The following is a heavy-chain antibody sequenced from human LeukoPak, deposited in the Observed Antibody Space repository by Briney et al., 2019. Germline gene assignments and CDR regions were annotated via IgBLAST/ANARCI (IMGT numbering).Heavy chain of an antibody. CDR2: INPDGSVT. V-gene: IGHV3-74*01. Sequence: GGSLRLSCAASGFTFSNAWLSWVRQAPGKGLVWVSRINPDGSVTSYADSVKDRFTISRDNAKNTLYLQMNSLRVEDTAVYYCARVGVGSNHFDYWGQGTLVTVPS. CDR3: ARVGVGSNHFDY. CDR1: GFTFSNAW. D-gene: IGHD3-3*01. J-gene: IGHJ4*02.